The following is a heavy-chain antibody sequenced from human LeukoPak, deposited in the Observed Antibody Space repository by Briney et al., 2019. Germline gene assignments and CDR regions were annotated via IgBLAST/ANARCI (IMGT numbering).Heavy chain of an antibody. V-gene: IGHV3-23*01. Sequence: GGSLRLSCAASGFTFSSYAMSWVRQAPGKGLEWVSAISGSGGSTYYADSVKGRFTISRDNSKNTLYLQMNSLRAEDTAVYYCAKDIGSDDSSGYYYSLFDYWGQRTLVTVSS. CDR3: AKDIGSDDSSGYYYSLFDY. J-gene: IGHJ4*02. CDR1: GFTFSSYA. CDR2: ISGSGGST. D-gene: IGHD3-22*01.